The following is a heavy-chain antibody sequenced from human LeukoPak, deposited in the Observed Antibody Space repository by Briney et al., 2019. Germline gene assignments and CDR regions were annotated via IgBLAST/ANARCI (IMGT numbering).Heavy chain of an antibody. CDR3: ARDLFGRVYYYYGMDV. CDR1: GYTFTSYG. J-gene: IGHJ6*02. V-gene: IGHV1-2*02. Sequence: ASVKVSCKASGYTFTSYGISWVRQAPGQGLEWMGWINPNSGGTEYAQKFQGRVTMTRDTSISTAYMELSRLRSDDTAVYYCARDLFGRVYYYYGMDVWGQGTTVTVSS. CDR2: INPNSGGT. D-gene: IGHD3-10*02.